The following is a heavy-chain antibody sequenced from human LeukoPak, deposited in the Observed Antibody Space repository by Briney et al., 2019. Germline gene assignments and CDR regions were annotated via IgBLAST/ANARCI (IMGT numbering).Heavy chain of an antibody. CDR1: GFTFTSYA. CDR2: INTNTGNP. J-gene: IGHJ3*02. CDR3: ARAEVYNGRLLWFGDDAFDI. Sequence: PGGSLRLSCAASGFTFTSYAMNWVRQAPGQGLEWMGWINTNTGNPTYAQGFTGRFVFSLDTSVSTAYLQISSLKAEDTAVYYCARAEVYNGRLLWFGDDAFDIWGQGTMVTVSS. D-gene: IGHD3-10*01. V-gene: IGHV7-4-1*02.